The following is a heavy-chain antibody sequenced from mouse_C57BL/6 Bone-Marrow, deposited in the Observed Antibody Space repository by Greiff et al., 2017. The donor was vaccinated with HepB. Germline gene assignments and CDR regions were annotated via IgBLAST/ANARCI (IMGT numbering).Heavy chain of an antibody. CDR1: GFNIKDDY. CDR2: IDPANGDT. V-gene: IGHV14-4*01. D-gene: IGHD2-14*01. J-gene: IGHJ3*01. CDR3: TTVPWFAY. Sequence: VQLQQSGAELVRPGASVKLSCTASGFNIKDDYMHWVKQRPEQGLEWIGWIDPANGDTEYASKFQGKATITADTSSNTAYLQLSSLTSEDTAVYYCTTVPWFAYWGQGTLVTVSA.